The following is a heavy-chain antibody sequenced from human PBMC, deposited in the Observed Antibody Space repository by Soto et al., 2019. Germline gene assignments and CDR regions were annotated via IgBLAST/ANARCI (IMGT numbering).Heavy chain of an antibody. Sequence: EVQLLESGGGLVQPGGSLRLSCAASGFTFSIYAMSWVRQAPGKGLEWVSGIPSSGGSTLDADSGKGRFTISRDNLKNTLYLQMNSLRADDTAVYYCAKSASNMYYGQFDFWGQGALVTVSS. D-gene: IGHD3-16*01. V-gene: IGHV3-23*01. J-gene: IGHJ4*02. CDR2: IPSSGGST. CDR3: AKSASNMYYGQFDF. CDR1: GFTFSIYA.